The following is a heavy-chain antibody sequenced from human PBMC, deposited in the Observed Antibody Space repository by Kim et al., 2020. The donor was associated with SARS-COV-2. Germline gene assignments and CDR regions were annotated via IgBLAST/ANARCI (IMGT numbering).Heavy chain of an antibody. CDR3: ARQTTVTHDAFDV. Sequence: YRPPFQGNVTISVDTSVSTAYLQWDSLKTSDTAMYFCARQTTVTHDAFDVWGQGTMVTVSS. J-gene: IGHJ3*01. V-gene: IGHV5-51*01. D-gene: IGHD4-17*01.